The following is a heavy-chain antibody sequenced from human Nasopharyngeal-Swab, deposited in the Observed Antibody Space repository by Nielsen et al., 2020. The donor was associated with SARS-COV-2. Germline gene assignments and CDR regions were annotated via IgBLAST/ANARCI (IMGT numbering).Heavy chain of an antibody. CDR3: ARGLSGIVPAPILGLGSYYSYYYMDV. J-gene: IGHJ6*03. CDR2: INHSGGT. V-gene: IGHV4-34*01. CDR1: GGSFSAYY. Sequence: SETLSLTCAVSGGSFSAYYWGWIRQPPGKGLEWIGEINHSGGTNYNPSPKSRVTISVDTSKNQFSLKLSSVTAADTAVYYCARGLSGIVPAPILGLGSYYSYYYMDVWGKGTTVTVSS. D-gene: IGHD2-2*01.